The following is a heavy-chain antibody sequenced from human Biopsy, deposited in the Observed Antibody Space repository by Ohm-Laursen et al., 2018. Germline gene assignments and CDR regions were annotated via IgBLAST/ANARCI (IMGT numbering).Heavy chain of an antibody. CDR1: GFTFTQFF. Sequence: ASVKVSCKASGFTFTQFFIHWIRQAPGQGLVWMGVVKASDGTKRYAHEFQGRVTMTRDTSTNTAYVELSSLTYEDTATYYWTREGDYNFVIGPPGDPLGQGTPVTVSS. CDR2: VKASDGTK. V-gene: IGHV1-46*01. D-gene: IGHD5-24*01. J-gene: IGHJ5*02. CDR3: TREGDYNFVIGPPGDP.